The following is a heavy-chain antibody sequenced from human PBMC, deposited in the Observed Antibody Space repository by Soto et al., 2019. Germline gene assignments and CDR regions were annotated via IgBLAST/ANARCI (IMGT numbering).Heavy chain of an antibody. CDR3: ARESSRGYDDTGTFDY. J-gene: IGHJ4*02. CDR2: ISAYNGNT. V-gene: IGHV1-18*01. CDR1: GYTFTSYG. D-gene: IGHD5-12*01. Sequence: ASVKVSCKASGYTFTSYGISWVRQAPGQGLEWMGWISAYNGNTNYAQKLQGRVTMTTDTSTSTAYMELRSLRSDDTAVYYCARESSRGYDDTGTFDYWGQGTLVTVSS.